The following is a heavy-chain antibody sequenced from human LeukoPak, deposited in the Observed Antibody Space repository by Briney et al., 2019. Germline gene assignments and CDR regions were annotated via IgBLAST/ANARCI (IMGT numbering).Heavy chain of an antibody. D-gene: IGHD6-19*01. CDR2: IRSKGSGGTI. V-gene: IGHV3-49*04. CDR3: ARGSGWYSP. CDR1: GFTFSSYA. Sequence: GSLRLSCAASGFTFSSYAMHWVRQVPGKGLEWVGFIRSKGSGGTIEYAASVKGRFVISRDDSKSIAYLQMNSLNTEDTAVYYCARGSGWYSPWGQGTLVTVSS. J-gene: IGHJ5*02.